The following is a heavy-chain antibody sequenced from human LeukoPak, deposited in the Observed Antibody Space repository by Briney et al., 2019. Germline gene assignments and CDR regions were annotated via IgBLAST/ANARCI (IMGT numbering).Heavy chain of an antibody. Sequence: GASVKVSCKASGYTFSRYGINWVRQAPGQGLEWMGWINPYHGNTNYAQNLQGRVTMTTDTATSTAYMELRSLRSDDTAVYYCARDSQPYCGGDCYSFPWGQGTLVTVSS. J-gene: IGHJ4*02. D-gene: IGHD2-21*02. V-gene: IGHV1-18*01. CDR3: ARDSQPYCGGDCYSFP. CDR2: INPYHGNT. CDR1: GYTFSRYG.